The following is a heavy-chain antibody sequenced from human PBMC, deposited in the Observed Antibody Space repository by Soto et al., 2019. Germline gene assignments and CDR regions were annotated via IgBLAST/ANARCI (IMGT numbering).Heavy chain of an antibody. V-gene: IGHV4-39*01. J-gene: IGHJ4*02. Sequence: TLSLTCTVSGGSISSSSYYWGWIRQPPGKGLEWIGSIYYSGSTYYNPSLKSRVTISVDTSKNQFSLKLSSVTAADTAVYYCARRGRPDYYDSSGYYYDFDYWGQGTLVTVSS. CDR3: ARRGRPDYYDSSGYYYDFDY. D-gene: IGHD3-22*01. CDR2: IYYSGST. CDR1: GGSISSSSYY.